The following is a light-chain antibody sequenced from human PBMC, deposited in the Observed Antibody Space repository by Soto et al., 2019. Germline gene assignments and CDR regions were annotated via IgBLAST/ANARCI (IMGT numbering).Light chain of an antibody. CDR3: SSDTSSSTHV. CDR1: SSDVGAYNF. CDR2: DVS. Sequence: QSALTQPASVSGSPGQSITISCTGTSSDVGAYNFVSWYQQHPGKVPKLMIFDVSSRPSGVSDRFSGSKSGNTASLTISGLQAEYEGDYYCSSDTSSSTHVFGSGTKVTVL. V-gene: IGLV2-14*03. J-gene: IGLJ1*01.